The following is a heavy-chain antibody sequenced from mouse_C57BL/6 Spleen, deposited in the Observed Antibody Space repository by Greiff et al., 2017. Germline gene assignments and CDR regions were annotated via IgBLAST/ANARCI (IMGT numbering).Heavy chain of an antibody. CDR1: GFTFSDFY. CDR3: ARDERGMDY. V-gene: IGHV7-1*01. J-gene: IGHJ4*01. Sequence: EVKVVESGGGLVQSGRSLRLSCATSGFTFSDFYMEWVRQAPGKGLEWIAASRNKANDYTTEYSASVKGRFIVSRDTSQSILYLQMNALRAEDTAIYYCARDERGMDYWGQGTSVTVSS. CDR2: SRNKANDYTT.